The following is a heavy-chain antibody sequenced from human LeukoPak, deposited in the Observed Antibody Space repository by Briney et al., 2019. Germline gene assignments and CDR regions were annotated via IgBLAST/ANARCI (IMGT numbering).Heavy chain of an antibody. J-gene: IGHJ3*02. CDR3: AKIHQNRVVVGAKGAFDI. Sequence: PGGSLRLSCAASGLTFNNYAMHWVRQYSGKGLEWVSGIGSSGGGTYYADSVKGRFTISRDTSKDTVYLQMDSLRAEDTAIYYCAKIHQNRVVVGAKGAFDIWGQGTVVTVSS. CDR2: IGSSGGGT. V-gene: IGHV3-23*01. CDR1: GLTFNNYA. D-gene: IGHD2-15*01.